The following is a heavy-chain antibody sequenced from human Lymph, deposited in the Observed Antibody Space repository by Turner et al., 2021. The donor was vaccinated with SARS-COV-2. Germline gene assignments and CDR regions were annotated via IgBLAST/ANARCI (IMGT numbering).Heavy chain of an antibody. D-gene: IGHD1-26*01. CDR3: ARGRYSGGGMDV. J-gene: IGHJ6*02. CDR1: GYTCTSYD. V-gene: IGHV1-8*02. CDR2: MNPNSGNT. Sequence: QVQLVQSGGEAKNPGASVKFSCKAPGYTCTSYDINWMRQATGQGLEWMGWMNPNSGNTGYAQKFQGRVTMTRNTYISTAYMELSSLGSEDTAVYYCARGRYSGGGMDVWGQGTTVTVSS.